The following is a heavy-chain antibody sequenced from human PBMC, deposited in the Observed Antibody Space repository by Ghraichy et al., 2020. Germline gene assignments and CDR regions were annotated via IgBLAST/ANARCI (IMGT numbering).Heavy chain of an antibody. CDR3: ARAAPEGYCSSTSCFGYYYGMDV. Sequence: GGSLRLSCAASGFTFSSYSMNWVRQAPGKGLEWVSSISSSSSYIYYADSVKGRFTISRDNAKNSLYLQMNSLRAEDTAVYYCARAAPEGYCSSTSCFGYYYGMDVWGQGTTVTVSS. CDR1: GFTFSSYS. D-gene: IGHD2-2*01. CDR2: ISSSSSYI. J-gene: IGHJ6*02. V-gene: IGHV3-21*01.